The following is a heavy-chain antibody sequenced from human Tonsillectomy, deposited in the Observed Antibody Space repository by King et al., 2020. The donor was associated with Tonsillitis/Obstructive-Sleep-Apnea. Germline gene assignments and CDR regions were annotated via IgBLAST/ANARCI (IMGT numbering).Heavy chain of an antibody. CDR3: ARASGTAVAGGYYYYMDV. Sequence: VQLQQWGAGLLKPSETLSLTCAVYGGSFSGYYWSWIRQPPGKGLEWIGEVSHSGSTNQNPSLKSRVTISVDTSKNQFSLQLSSVTAADTAVYYCARASGTAVAGGYYYYMDVWGKGTPVTVSS. V-gene: IGHV4-34*01. J-gene: IGHJ6*03. D-gene: IGHD6-19*01. CDR2: VSHSGST. CDR1: GGSFSGYY.